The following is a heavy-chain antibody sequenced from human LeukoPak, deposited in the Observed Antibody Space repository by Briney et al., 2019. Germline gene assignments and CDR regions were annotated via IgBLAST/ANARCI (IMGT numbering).Heavy chain of an antibody. V-gene: IGHV4-31*03. CDR3: ARDVLGVVALYGMDV. J-gene: IGHJ6*02. D-gene: IGHD3-10*02. Sequence: SETLSLTCTVSGGSISSGGYYWSWIRQHPGKGLEWLGYIYYSGSTYYNPSLKSRVTISVNTSKNQFSLKLSSVTAADTAVYYCARDVLGVVALYGMDVWGQGTTVTVSS. CDR1: GGSISSGGYY. CDR2: IYYSGST.